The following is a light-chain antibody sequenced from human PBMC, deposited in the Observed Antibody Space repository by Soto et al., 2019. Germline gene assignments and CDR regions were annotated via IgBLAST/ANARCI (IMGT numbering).Light chain of an antibody. CDR1: QSVSNN. CDR3: QQYNNWPWT. Sequence: EVVLTQSPATLSLSPGERATLSCRASQSVSNNLAWYQQKPGQAPRLLIYGASSRATGIPDRFSGSGSGTDFTLTISSLQSEDFAVYYCQQYNNWPWTFGQGTKVDIK. J-gene: IGKJ1*01. CDR2: GAS. V-gene: IGKV3D-15*01.